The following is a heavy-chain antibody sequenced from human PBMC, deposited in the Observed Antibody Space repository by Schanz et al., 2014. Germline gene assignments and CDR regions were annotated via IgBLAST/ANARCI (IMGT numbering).Heavy chain of an antibody. CDR1: GYSFTDYA. D-gene: IGHD3-10*01. CDR2: ISGYNGDT. Sequence: QLMQSGVEVKRPGASVRVSCKASGYSFTDYAIHWVRQAPGQGLEWMGWISGYNGDTNYAPKFQDRVTMTTDTSTGITSLELRNLKSDDTAVYYCVRDAGWAFGDYHGMDVWGQGTSVTVSS. CDR3: VRDAGWAFGDYHGMDV. V-gene: IGHV1-18*01. J-gene: IGHJ6*02.